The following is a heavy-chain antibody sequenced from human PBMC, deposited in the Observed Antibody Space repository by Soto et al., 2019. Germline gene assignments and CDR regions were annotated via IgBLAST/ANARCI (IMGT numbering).Heavy chain of an antibody. J-gene: IGHJ4*02. CDR1: GYTLTELS. CDR3: ATAGRRYSGYDYTDY. CDR2: FDPEDGET. D-gene: IGHD5-12*01. V-gene: IGHV1-24*01. Sequence: ASVKVSCKVSGYTLTELSMHWVRQAPGKGLEWMGGFDPEDGETIYAQKFQGRVTMTEDTSTDTAYMELSSLRSEDTAVNYCATAGRRYSGYDYTDYWGQGTLVTVSS.